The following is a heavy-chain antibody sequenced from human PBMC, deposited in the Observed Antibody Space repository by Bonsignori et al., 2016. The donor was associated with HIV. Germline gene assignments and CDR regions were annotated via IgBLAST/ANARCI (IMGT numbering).Heavy chain of an antibody. D-gene: IGHD5-18*01. CDR2: IRYDGSNK. V-gene: IGHV3-30*02. J-gene: IGHJ4*02. CDR3: AKDLRYSYGSPSY. Sequence: VRQAPGKGLEWVAFIRYDGSNKYYADSVKGRFTISRDNSKNTLYLQMNSLRAEDTAVYYCAKDLRYSYGSPSYWGQGTLVTVSS.